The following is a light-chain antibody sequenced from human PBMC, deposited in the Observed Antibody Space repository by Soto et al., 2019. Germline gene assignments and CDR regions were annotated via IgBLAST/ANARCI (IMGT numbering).Light chain of an antibody. J-gene: IGLJ3*02. CDR2: GNS. CDR3: QSYDSSLSGSV. CDR1: SSNIGAGYD. Sequence: QSVLTQPPSVSGAPGQRVTISCTGSSSNIGAGYDVHWYQQLPGTAPKLLIYGNSNRPSGVPDRFSGSKSGTSASLAITGFQAEDEADYSCQSYDSSLSGSVFGGGTKLTVL. V-gene: IGLV1-40*01.